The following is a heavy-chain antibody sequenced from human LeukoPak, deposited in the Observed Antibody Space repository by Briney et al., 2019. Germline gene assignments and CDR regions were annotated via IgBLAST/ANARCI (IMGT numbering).Heavy chain of an antibody. J-gene: IGHJ6*03. V-gene: IGHV4-34*01. Sequence: SETLSLTCAVYGGPFSSYYWTWIRQPPGKGLEWIGEISYSGSTYYNPSLKGRVTISVDTSKNQFSLKLSSVTAADTAVYYCARQGGDLEGLYHYYYMDVWGKGTTVTVSS. D-gene: IGHD1-1*01. CDR2: ISYSGST. CDR1: GGPFSSYY. CDR3: ARQGGDLEGLYHYYYMDV.